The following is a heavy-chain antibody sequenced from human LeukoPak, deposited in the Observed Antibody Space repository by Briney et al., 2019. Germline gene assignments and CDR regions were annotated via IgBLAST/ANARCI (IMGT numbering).Heavy chain of an antibody. CDR3: ASVTKELWPDWAFDI. D-gene: IGHD3-16*01. CDR1: GFTFSSYS. CDR2: ISSSSSYI. J-gene: IGHJ3*02. Sequence: GGSLRLSCAASGFTFSSYSMNWVRQAPGKGLEWVSSISSSSSYIYYADSVKGRFTISRDNAKNSLYLQMNSLRAEDTAVYYCASVTKELWPDWAFDIWGQGTVVTVSS. V-gene: IGHV3-21*01.